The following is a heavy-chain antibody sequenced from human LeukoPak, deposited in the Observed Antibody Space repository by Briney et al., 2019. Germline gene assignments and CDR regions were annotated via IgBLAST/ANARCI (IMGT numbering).Heavy chain of an antibody. Sequence: GSLRLSCAASEFTISRYWMHWVRQAPGKGLVWVSNINNDGSITTYADSVKGRFTISRDNVKNTLFLQMNSLGAEDTALYYCARGWNTTPRSGFDIWGLGTMVTVSS. J-gene: IGHJ3*02. CDR2: INNDGSIT. V-gene: IGHV3-74*01. CDR1: EFTISRYW. CDR3: ARGWNTTPRSGFDI. D-gene: IGHD1/OR15-1a*01.